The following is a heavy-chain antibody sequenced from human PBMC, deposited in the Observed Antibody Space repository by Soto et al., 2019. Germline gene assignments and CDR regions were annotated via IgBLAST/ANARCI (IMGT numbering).Heavy chain of an antibody. D-gene: IGHD4-17*01. CDR1: GFSFSDYY. CDR2: ISSSGNSI. Sequence: QEQLVESGGGVVKPGGSLRLSCTASGFSFSDYYMSWIRQAPGKGLECIAYISSSGNSIYYADSVKGRFTVSRDNAKNSLYLHMNSLIAEDTAMYYCVRDDDYGGTNNWFDPWGQGTLVTVSS. V-gene: IGHV3-11*01. J-gene: IGHJ5*02. CDR3: VRDDDYGGTNNWFDP.